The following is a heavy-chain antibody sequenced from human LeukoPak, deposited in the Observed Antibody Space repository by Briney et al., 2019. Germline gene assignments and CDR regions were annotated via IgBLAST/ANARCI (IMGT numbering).Heavy chain of an antibody. J-gene: IGHJ4*02. Sequence: ASVKVSCQASGYTFTSYAMHWVRQAPGQRLEWMGIINPSGGSTSYAQKFQGRVTMTRDMSTSTVYMELSSLRSEDTAVYYCARDGPHDYGAFSEDYWGQGTLVTVSS. CDR1: GYTFTSYA. V-gene: IGHV1-46*01. CDR3: ARDGPHDYGAFSEDY. D-gene: IGHD4-17*01. CDR2: INPSGGST.